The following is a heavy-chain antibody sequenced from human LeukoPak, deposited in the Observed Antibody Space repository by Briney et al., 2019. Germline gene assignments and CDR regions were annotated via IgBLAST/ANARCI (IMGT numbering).Heavy chain of an antibody. CDR3: ARGGYDFWSGPDESWFDP. D-gene: IGHD3-3*01. J-gene: IGHJ5*02. CDR1: GGSISSYY. Sequence: SETLSLTCTVYGGSISSYYWSWTRQPAGKGLEWIGRIYTSGSTNYNPSLKSRVTMSVDTSKNQFSLKLSSVTAADTAVYYCARGGYDFWSGPDESWFDPWGQGTLVTVSS. V-gene: IGHV4-4*07. CDR2: IYTSGST.